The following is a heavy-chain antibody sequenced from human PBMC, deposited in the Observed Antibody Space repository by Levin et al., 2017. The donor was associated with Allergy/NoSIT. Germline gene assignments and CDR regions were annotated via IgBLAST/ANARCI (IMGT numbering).Heavy chain of an antibody. Sequence: PSETLSLTCAASGFAFSFYGMHWVRQAPGKGLEWVAVISYDGSNKYYADSVKGRFTISRDNSKNTLYLQMNSLRAEDTAVYYCAKGDYCSSTSCYDDYFDYWGQGTLVTVSS. V-gene: IGHV3-30*18. CDR1: GFAFSFYG. CDR2: ISYDGSNK. D-gene: IGHD2-2*01. J-gene: IGHJ4*02. CDR3: AKGDYCSSTSCYDDYFDY.